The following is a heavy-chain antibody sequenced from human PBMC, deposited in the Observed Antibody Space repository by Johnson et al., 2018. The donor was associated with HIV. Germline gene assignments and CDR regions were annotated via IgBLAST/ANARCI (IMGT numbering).Heavy chain of an antibody. D-gene: IGHD6-19*01. J-gene: IGHJ3*02. Sequence: VQLVESGGSVVRPGGSLRLTCAASGFTFDDFGMTWVRHPPGKGLEWVSGINWNGATTGYADSVQGRFTISRDNAKNSLYLQMTSLRAGDTALYYCARVWTTVDGLGFDIWGQGTVVTVSS. CDR1: GFTFDDFG. CDR3: ARVWTTVDGLGFDI. CDR2: INWNGATT. V-gene: IGHV3-20*04.